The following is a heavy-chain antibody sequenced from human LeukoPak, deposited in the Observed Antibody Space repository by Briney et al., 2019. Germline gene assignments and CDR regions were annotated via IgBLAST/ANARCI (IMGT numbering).Heavy chain of an antibody. CDR3: AKAGDRNYFDY. J-gene: IGHJ4*02. D-gene: IGHD3-22*01. CDR2: IYPAGNT. V-gene: IGHV3-53*01. Sequence: PGGSLRLSCAGSGFIVSNSYMSWVRQAPGKGLEWLSVIYPAGNTNNADSVKGRFTISRDNSKNTLYVHMNSLRAEDTAVYYCAKAGDRNYFDYWGQGALVTVSS. CDR1: GFIVSNSY.